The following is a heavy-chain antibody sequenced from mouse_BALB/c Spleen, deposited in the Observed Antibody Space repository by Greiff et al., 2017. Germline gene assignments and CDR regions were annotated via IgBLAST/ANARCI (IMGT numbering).Heavy chain of an antibody. J-gene: IGHJ4*01. CDR2: IDPENGDT. V-gene: IGHV14-4*02. Sequence: VQLKESGAELVRSGASVKLSCTASGFNIKDYYMHWVKQRPEQGLEWIGWIDPENGDTEYAPKFQGKATMTADTPSNTAYLQLSSLTSDDTAVYYCDAWGNAMDYWGQGTSVTVSS. CDR1: GFNIKDYY. CDR3: DAWGNAMDY.